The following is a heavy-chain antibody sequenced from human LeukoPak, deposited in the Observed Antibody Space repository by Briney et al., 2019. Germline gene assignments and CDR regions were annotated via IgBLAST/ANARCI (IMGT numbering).Heavy chain of an antibody. J-gene: IGHJ4*02. D-gene: IGHD6-6*01. Sequence: GGSLRLSCTASGFTFSDYWMTWVRQAPGKGPKWVANIKQDGSQRYYVDSVRGRFAISRDSAKNSLFLQMNGLRAEDTAVYYCARRGGSSSRRSPIDYWGQGTLVTVSS. CDR1: GFTFSDYW. CDR2: IKQDGSQR. V-gene: IGHV3-7*01. CDR3: ARRGGSSSRRSPIDY.